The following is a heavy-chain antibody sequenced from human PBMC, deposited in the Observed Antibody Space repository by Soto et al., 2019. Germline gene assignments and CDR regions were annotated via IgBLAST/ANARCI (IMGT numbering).Heavy chain of an antibody. Sequence: VHLVESGGGVVQPGRSLRLSCAASGFTFSNYAMHWVRQAPGKGLEWLAVISDDGNKEQLADSVKGRFTISRDNSKNTLYLQINSRRDEDTAVYQCVASALSFDYWGQGTLVTVSS. J-gene: IGHJ4*02. V-gene: IGHV3-30-3*01. CDR2: ISDDGNKE. CDR3: VASALSFDY. D-gene: IGHD3-16*02. CDR1: GFTFSNYA.